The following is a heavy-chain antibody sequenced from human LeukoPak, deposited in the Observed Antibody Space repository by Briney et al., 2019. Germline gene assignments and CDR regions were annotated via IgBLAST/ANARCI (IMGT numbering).Heavy chain of an antibody. CDR3: ARALGGVVVIRSDWFDP. V-gene: IGHV4-39*07. CDR2: SYYSGST. Sequence: SETLSLTCTVSGGSISSSSYYWGWIRQPPGKGLEWIGSSYYSGSTNYNPSLKSRVTISVDTSKNQFSLKLSSVTAADTAVYYCARALGGVVVIRSDWFDPWGQGTLVTVSS. CDR1: GGSISSSSYY. D-gene: IGHD3-22*01. J-gene: IGHJ5*02.